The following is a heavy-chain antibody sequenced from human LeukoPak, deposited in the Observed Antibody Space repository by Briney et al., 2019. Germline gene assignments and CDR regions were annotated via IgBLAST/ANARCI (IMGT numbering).Heavy chain of an antibody. Sequence: GGSLRLSCAASGFTFSNLGMNWVRQAPGKGLEWVSSISISSIYINYADSVKGRFTISRDNAKNSLYLQMDSLRAEDTAVYYCARARNIATNPRSFDYWGQGTLVTVSS. CDR1: GFTFSNLG. CDR2: ISISSIYI. V-gene: IGHV3-21*01. J-gene: IGHJ4*02. D-gene: IGHD6-13*01. CDR3: ARARNIATNPRSFDY.